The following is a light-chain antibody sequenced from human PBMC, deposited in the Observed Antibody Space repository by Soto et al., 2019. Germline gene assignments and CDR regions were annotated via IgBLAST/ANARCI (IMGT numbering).Light chain of an antibody. Sequence: DIQFTQSPSSLSAFVGDRVTITCRASQGISSHLVCHQQKPGRAPKLLIYAASTLQSGVPSRFSGSGSGTEFTLTTTSLQPEDFATYYCQQLNSYPLTFGPGTRLEIK. J-gene: IGKJ5*01. CDR3: QQLNSYPLT. CDR1: QGISSH. CDR2: AAS. V-gene: IGKV1-9*01.